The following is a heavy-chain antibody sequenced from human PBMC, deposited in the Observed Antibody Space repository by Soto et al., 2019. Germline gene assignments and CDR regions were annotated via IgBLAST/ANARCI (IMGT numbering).Heavy chain of an antibody. CDR2: INHSGST. CDR1: GGSFSGYY. J-gene: IGHJ6*02. Sequence: SETLSLTCAVYGGSFSGYYWSWIRQPPGKGLEWIGEINHSGSTNYNPSLKSRVTISVDTSKNQFSLKLSSVTAADTAVYYCARALYYYGSGSYYNMNGMDVWGQGTTVTVSS. V-gene: IGHV4-34*01. CDR3: ARALYYYGSGSYYNMNGMDV. D-gene: IGHD3-10*01.